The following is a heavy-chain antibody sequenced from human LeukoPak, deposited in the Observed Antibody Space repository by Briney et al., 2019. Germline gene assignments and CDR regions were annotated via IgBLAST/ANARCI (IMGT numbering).Heavy chain of an antibody. J-gene: IGHJ4*02. CDR3: ARGASNFDS. V-gene: IGHV3-21*01. CDR1: GFTFSSYH. CDR2: ISSFSNYI. Sequence: PGGSLRLSCAASGFTFSSYHMNWVRQARGKGLEWVSSISSFSNYIYYADSVKGRFTISRDNAKNSLYLQMNSLRAEDTAVYFCARGASNFDSWGQGTLVTVSS.